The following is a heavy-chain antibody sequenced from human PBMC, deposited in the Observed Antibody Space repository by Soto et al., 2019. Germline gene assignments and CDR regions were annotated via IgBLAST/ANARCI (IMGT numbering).Heavy chain of an antibody. CDR3: ARGGASVTTPFDY. D-gene: IGHD4-17*01. CDR2: ISSSGSTI. Sequence: GGSLRLSCAASGFAFSDPYMSWIRQAPGRGLEWISYISSSGSTIYYADSVKGRFTISRDNAKKSLYLQMDSLTADDTAVYYCARGGASVTTPFDYWGQGTQVTVSA. CDR1: GFAFSDPY. V-gene: IGHV3-11*01. J-gene: IGHJ4*02.